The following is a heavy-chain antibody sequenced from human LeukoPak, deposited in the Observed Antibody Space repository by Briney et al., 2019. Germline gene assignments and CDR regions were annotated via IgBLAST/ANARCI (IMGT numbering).Heavy chain of an antibody. CDR3: ARALPGAATAHNWFDP. V-gene: IGHV1-18*01. J-gene: IGHJ5*02. Sequence: ASVKVSCKASGYTFTSYGISWVRQAPGQGLEWMGWISSFNGATNYAQKFQGRVTMTIDTSTNTTYMDLRTVTSDDTAIYYCARALPGAATAHNWFDPWGQGTLVTVSS. D-gene: IGHD6-13*01. CDR1: GYTFTSYG. CDR2: ISSFNGAT.